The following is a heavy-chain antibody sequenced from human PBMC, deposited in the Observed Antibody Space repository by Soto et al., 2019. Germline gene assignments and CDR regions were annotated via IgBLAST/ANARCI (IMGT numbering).Heavy chain of an antibody. J-gene: IGHJ3*02. CDR1: GGTFRSYA. CDR3: ARRGNTGAFDI. V-gene: IGHV1-69*01. Sequence: QVQLVQAGAEVKKPGSSVKVSCKASGGTFRSYAISWVRQAPGQGLAWMGGIIPIFGTGSNAQKFQGRVTINADEATSTAYMELSSLRSEDTAVSYCARRGNTGAFDIWGQGTMVTVSS. CDR2: IIPIFGTG. D-gene: IGHD3-16*01.